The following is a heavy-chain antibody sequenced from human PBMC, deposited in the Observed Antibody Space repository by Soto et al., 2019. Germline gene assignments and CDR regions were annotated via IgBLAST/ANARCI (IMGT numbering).Heavy chain of an antibody. CDR2: ITIGSDST. Sequence: PGGSLRLSCAASGFTFTSYAMSWVRQAPGKGLEWVSTITIGSDSTYYADSVKGRFTISRDDSKNTIYLQMNSLRAEDTALYYCAKEQFYRDFAYWGQGALVTVSS. D-gene: IGHD1-26*01. CDR1: GFTFTSYA. CDR3: AKEQFYRDFAY. J-gene: IGHJ4*02. V-gene: IGHV3-23*01.